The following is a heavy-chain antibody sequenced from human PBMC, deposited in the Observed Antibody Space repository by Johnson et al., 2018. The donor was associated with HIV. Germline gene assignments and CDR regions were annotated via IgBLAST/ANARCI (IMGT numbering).Heavy chain of an antibody. Sequence: EMQLVESGVGLVEPGGSLRLSCIASGFIFGSCWMTWVRQAPGERLEWVANIKEDGTEKYYVDSVKGRFTVSRDNAKNSLYLQMNDLRAEDTAVYYCVRQYELYGYAFDLWGQGTVVTVSS. CDR1: GFIFGSCW. CDR2: IKEDGTEK. D-gene: IGHD5-18*01. CDR3: VRQYELYGYAFDL. J-gene: IGHJ3*01. V-gene: IGHV3-7*05.